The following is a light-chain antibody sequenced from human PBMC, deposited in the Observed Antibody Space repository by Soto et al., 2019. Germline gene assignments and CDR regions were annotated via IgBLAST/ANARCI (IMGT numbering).Light chain of an antibody. Sequence: EIVLTQSPGTLSLSPGERATLSCRASQSVSSNLAWYQQKPGQAPRLLIYGASSRATGIPDRFSGSGSGTDFTLTISRLEPEDFAVYYCQQYGNSRTFGQGTKVDIK. CDR1: QSVSSN. V-gene: IGKV3-20*01. J-gene: IGKJ1*01. CDR2: GAS. CDR3: QQYGNSRT.